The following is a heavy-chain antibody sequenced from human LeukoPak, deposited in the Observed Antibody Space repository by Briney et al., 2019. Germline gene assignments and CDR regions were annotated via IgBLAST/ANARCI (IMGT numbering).Heavy chain of an antibody. D-gene: IGHD3-22*01. CDR3: ARGGKYYYDSSGSFYYYYMNV. CDR1: GYTFTTYG. CDR2: ITPNNGNI. Sequence: ASVKVSCKASGYTFTTYGSTWVRQAPGQGLEWMGWITPNNGNINYAQKFQGRFTMTTDTSTTTAYMELRSLRSDDTAVYYCARGGKYYYDSSGSFYYYYMNVWGKGTTVTISS. J-gene: IGHJ6*03. V-gene: IGHV1-18*01.